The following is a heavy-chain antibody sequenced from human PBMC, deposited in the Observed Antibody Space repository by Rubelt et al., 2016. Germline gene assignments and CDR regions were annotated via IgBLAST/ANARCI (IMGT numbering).Heavy chain of an antibody. J-gene: IGHJ2*01. Sequence: SGFTFSSYSMNWVRQAPGKGLEWVSSISSSSSYIYYADSVKGRFTISRDNAKNSLYLQMNSLRAEDTAVYYCARSKDTAMVTDADWYFDLWGRGTLVTVSS. CDR1: GFTFSSYS. V-gene: IGHV3-21*01. D-gene: IGHD5-18*01. CDR3: ARSKDTAMVTDADWYFDL. CDR2: ISSSSSYI.